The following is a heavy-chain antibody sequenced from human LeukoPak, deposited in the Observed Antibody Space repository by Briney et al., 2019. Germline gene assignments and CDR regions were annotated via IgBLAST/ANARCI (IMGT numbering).Heavy chain of an antibody. V-gene: IGHV3-43*02. Sequence: GGSLRLSCEASGFTFDAYAMHWVRQAPGKGLEWVSLINKDGSATYYADSVKGRFTISRDNSKNSLYLQMNSLRSEDTASYYCATWAFYHSLDVWGQGTTVTVSS. CDR3: ATWAFYHSLDV. CDR2: INKDGSAT. CDR1: GFTFDAYA. D-gene: IGHD1-26*01. J-gene: IGHJ6*02.